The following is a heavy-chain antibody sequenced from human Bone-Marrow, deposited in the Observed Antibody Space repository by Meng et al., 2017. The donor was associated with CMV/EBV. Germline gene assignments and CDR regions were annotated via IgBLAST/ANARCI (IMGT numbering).Heavy chain of an antibody. CDR3: ARLSGCSGSGDYYYYYCMDV. CDR1: GGSFSGYY. Sequence: ESLKISCAVYGGSFSGYYWSWIRQPPGKGLEWIGEINHSGSTNYNPSLKSRVTISVDTSKNQFSLKLSSVTAADTAVYYCARLSGCSGSGDYYYYYCMDVWGQGTTVTVSS. V-gene: IGHV4-34*01. D-gene: IGHD3-10*02. J-gene: IGHJ6*02. CDR2: INHSGST.